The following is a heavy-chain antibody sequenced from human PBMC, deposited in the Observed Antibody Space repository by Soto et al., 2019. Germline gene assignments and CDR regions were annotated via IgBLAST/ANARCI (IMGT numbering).Heavy chain of an antibody. Sequence: QVHLVESGGGVVQPGRSLRLSCAATGFPFSNHAMHWVRQAPGKGLEWVALLSFDGTNEYYADSVKGRFTISRDNTNNMRFLKMNGLRTEDTAVYYCARDPGVGYCSGGSCYVPDFWGQGTLVTVSS. CDR3: ARDPGVGYCSGGSCYVPDF. CDR1: GFPFSNHA. V-gene: IGHV3-30-3*01. CDR2: LSFDGTNE. J-gene: IGHJ4*02. D-gene: IGHD2-15*01.